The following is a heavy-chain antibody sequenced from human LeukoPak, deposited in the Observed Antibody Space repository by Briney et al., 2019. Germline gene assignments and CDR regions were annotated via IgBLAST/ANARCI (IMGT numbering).Heavy chain of an antibody. D-gene: IGHD2-15*01. V-gene: IGHV4-39*01. Sequence: SETLSLTCTVSGGSISSSSYYWGWIRQPPGKGLEWIGSIYYSGSTYYNPSLKSRVTISVDTSKNQFSLKLSSVTAADTAVYYCASLLGYCSGGSCGNWFDPWGQGTLVTVSS. CDR1: GGSISSSSYY. J-gene: IGHJ5*02. CDR3: ASLLGYCSGGSCGNWFDP. CDR2: IYYSGST.